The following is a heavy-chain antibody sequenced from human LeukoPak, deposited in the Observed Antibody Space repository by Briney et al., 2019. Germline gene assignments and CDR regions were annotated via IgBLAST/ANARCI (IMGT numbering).Heavy chain of an antibody. CDR1: GFTFTDAW. D-gene: IGHD5-24*01. V-gene: IGHV3-15*01. J-gene: IGHJ4*02. CDR3: ATYNGYFDY. CDR2: IKNRSNGGTT. Sequence: GGSLRLSCAASGFTFTDAWMTWVRQVPGKELEWVARIKNRSNGGTTDYAAPVKGRFTISRDDSKNALYLEMNSLKTEDTAVYYCATYNGYFDYWGQGTLVTVSS.